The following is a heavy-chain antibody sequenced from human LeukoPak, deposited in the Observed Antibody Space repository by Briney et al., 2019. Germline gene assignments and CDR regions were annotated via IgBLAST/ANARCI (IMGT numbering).Heavy chain of an antibody. J-gene: IGHJ5*02. V-gene: IGHV4-4*02. CDR2: IHLNGIT. CDR3: ARHAQGWFDP. Sequence: SETLSLTCSVSGDSITSYAWWSWVRQPPGKGLEWIGEIHLNGITNYNPSLKSRVTMSIDKSKNQLSLNLSSVTAADTAVYYCARHAQGWFDPWGQGTLVTVSS. D-gene: IGHD2-2*01. CDR1: GDSITSYAW.